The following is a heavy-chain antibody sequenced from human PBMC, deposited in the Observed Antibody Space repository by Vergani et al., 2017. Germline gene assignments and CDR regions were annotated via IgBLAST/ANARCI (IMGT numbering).Heavy chain of an antibody. CDR1: GFTVSSNY. J-gene: IGHJ3*02. V-gene: IGHV3-53*01. Sequence: EVQLVESGGGLIQPGGSLRLSCAASGFTVSSNYMSWVRQAPGKGLEWVSVIYSGGSTYYADSVKGRFTISRDNSKNTLYLQMNSLRADDTAVYYCARDGFHGYNRLDAFDIWGQGTMVTVSS. CDR3: ARDGFHGYNRLDAFDI. D-gene: IGHD5-24*01. CDR2: IYSGGST.